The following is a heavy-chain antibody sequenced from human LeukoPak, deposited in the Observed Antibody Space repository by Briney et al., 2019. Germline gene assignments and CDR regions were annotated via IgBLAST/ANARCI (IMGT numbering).Heavy chain of an antibody. CDR3: ASPTTGGYHSLSFDY. V-gene: IGHV3-30*04. D-gene: IGHD1-1*01. J-gene: IGHJ4*02. Sequence: GGSLRLSCAASGFIFSSYAMHWVRQAPGKGLEWVAVISFDGDNDYYAASVMGRFTISRDNSKNTLYLQMNTLSAEDTAVYYCASPTTGGYHSLSFDYWGQGILVTVSS. CDR1: GFIFSSYA. CDR2: ISFDGDND.